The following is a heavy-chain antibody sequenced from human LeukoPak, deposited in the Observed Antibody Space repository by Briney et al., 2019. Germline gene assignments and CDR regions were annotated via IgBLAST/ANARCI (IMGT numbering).Heavy chain of an antibody. CDR1: GYTFTGYY. D-gene: IGHD1-26*01. J-gene: IGHJ4*02. CDR2: INPDSGGT. CDR3: ARARQRATGSYSALDS. V-gene: IGHV1-2*02. Sequence: ASVKVSCKASGYTFTGYYMHWVRQAPGHGLEWMGWINPDSGGTNYAQKFQGRVTLTRDTSISTAYMELNSLRSDDTAVYYSARARQRATGSYSALDSWGQGTLVTVSS.